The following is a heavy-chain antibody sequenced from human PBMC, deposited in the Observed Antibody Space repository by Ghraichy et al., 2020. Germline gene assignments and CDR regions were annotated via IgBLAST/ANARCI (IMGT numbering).Heavy chain of an antibody. D-gene: IGHD6-6*01. CDR3: AKERGSSSWFDP. CDR1: GFTFSSYA. Sequence: LSLTCAASGFTFSSYAMSWVRQAPGKGLEWVSAISGSGGSTYYADSVKGRFTISRDNSKNTLYLQMNSLRAEDTAVYYCAKERGSSSWFDPWGQGTLVTVSS. CDR2: ISGSGGST. V-gene: IGHV3-23*01. J-gene: IGHJ5*02.